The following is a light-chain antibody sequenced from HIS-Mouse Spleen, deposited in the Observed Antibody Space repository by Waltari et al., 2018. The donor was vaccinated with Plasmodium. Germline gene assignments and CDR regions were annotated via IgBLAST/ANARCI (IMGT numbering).Light chain of an antibody. CDR1: PGISSS. CDR2: AAS. J-gene: IGKJ3*01. CDR3: QQYYSYPFT. V-gene: IGKV1-8*01. Sequence: AIRMTQSPSSFSASTGDRVTITCRASPGISSSLAWYQQKPGKAPKLLMYAASTLQSGVPSRFSGSGSGTDFTLTISCLQSEDLATYYCQQYYSYPFTFGPGTKVDIK.